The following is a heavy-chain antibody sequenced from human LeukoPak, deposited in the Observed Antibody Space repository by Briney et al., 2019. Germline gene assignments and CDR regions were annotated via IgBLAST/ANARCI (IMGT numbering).Heavy chain of an antibody. CDR1: GYTFTGYY. V-gene: IGHV1-2*02. CDR2: INPNSGGT. D-gene: IGHD6-6*01. Sequence: GASVKVSCKASGYTFTGYYIHWVRQAPGQGLEWMGWINPNSGGTNYAQKFQGRVTMTRDTSISTAYMELSRLRSDDTAVYYCATRAADKPTRPAYYYYYMDVWGKGTTVTVSS. CDR3: ATRAADKPTRPAYYYYYMDV. J-gene: IGHJ6*03.